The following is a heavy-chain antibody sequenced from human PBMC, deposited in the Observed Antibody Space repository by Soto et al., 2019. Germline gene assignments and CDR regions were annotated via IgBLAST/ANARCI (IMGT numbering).Heavy chain of an antibody. CDR2: IVPIFGTT. CDR3: ARVEAVAGLYNYHGLDV. D-gene: IGHD6-19*01. CDR1: GGTFSNYA. Sequence: QVQLVQSGAEVKKPGSSVKVSCKVSGGTFSNYAIDWVRLAPGHGLEWMGGIVPIFGTTYYTQKFQGRAPIIAADSRTTAYLEMSSLRSEDTAIYYCARVEAVAGLYNYHGLDVWGQGTAVTVSS. J-gene: IGHJ6*02. V-gene: IGHV1-69*12.